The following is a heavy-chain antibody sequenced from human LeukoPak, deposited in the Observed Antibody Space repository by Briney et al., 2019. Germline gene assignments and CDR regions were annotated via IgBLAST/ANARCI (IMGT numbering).Heavy chain of an antibody. CDR2: IYPGNSDI. J-gene: IGHJ4*02. Sequence: PGESLKISCKGSGYSFASYWIAWVRQMPGKGLEWTGGIYPGNSDITYSPSFQGQVTISADKSVSTAYLHWSSLKASDTAIYYCARHLSSISSCPNYWGQGTLVTVSS. D-gene: IGHD2-2*01. CDR3: ARHLSSISSCPNY. V-gene: IGHV5-51*01. CDR1: GYSFASYW.